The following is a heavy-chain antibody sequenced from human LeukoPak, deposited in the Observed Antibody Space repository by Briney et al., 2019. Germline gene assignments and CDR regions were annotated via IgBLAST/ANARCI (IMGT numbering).Heavy chain of an antibody. V-gene: IGHV3-48*01. CDR3: ARTLTAIVEDYYYYYGMDV. Sequence: GGSLRLSCAASGFTFSSYSMNWVRQAPGKGLEWVSYISSSSSTIYYADSVKGRFTISRDNAKNSLYLQMNSLRAEDTAVYYCARTLTAIVEDYYYYYGMDVWGQGTRSPSP. CDR1: GFTFSSYS. J-gene: IGHJ6*02. D-gene: IGHD5-24*01. CDR2: ISSSSSTI.